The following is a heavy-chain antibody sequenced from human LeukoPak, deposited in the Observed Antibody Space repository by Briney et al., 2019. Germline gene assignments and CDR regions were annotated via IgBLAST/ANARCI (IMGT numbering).Heavy chain of an antibody. CDR3: ARDLWSEQLFIALGY. CDR1: GFIFSSYA. V-gene: IGHV3-30*04. D-gene: IGHD6-6*01. CDR2: ISYDGGNK. Sequence: PGGSLRLSCAVSGFIFSSYAMHWVRQAPGKGLEWVAVISYDGGNKYYADSVKGRFTISRDKSKNTLYLQMNSLGAEDTAVYYCARDLWSEQLFIALGYWGQGTLVTVSS. J-gene: IGHJ4*02.